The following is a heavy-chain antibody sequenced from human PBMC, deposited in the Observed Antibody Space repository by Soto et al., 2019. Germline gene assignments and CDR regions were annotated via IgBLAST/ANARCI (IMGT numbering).Heavy chain of an antibody. CDR1: GFTFSSYS. CDR3: ARVWRGVYYDFWSGCLDV. J-gene: IGHJ6*02. CDR2: ISSRSSYI. V-gene: IGHV3-21*01. Sequence: GGSLRLSCAASGFTFSSYSMNWVRQAQGKGLEWVSSISSRSSYIYYADSVKGRFTISRDNAKNSLYLQMNSLRAEDTAVYYCARVWRGVYYDFWSGCLDVWGQGTTVTVSS. D-gene: IGHD3-3*01.